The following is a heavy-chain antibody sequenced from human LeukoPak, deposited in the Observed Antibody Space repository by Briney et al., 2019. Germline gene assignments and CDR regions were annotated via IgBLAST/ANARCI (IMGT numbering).Heavy chain of an antibody. Sequence: ASVKVSCKASGYTFSSYFMHWVRQAPGQGLEWMGIINPSDGSTSYARELQGRVTMTRDTSTGTVYMELSSLKSEDTAVYYCATHDSSGYYGTGYFQHWGQGTLVTVSS. V-gene: IGHV1-46*01. CDR3: ATHDSSGYYGTGYFQH. D-gene: IGHD3-22*01. J-gene: IGHJ1*01. CDR2: INPSDGST. CDR1: GYTFSSYF.